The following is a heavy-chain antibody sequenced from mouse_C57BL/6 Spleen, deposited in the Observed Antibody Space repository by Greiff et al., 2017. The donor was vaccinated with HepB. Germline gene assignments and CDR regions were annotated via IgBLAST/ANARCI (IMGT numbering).Heavy chain of an antibody. V-gene: IGHV14-1*01. CDR3: TLYYYGSSYVYFDY. J-gene: IGHJ2*01. CDR1: GFNIKDYY. CDR2: IDPEDGDT. D-gene: IGHD1-1*01. Sequence: VQLQQSGAELVRPGASVKLSCTASGFNIKDYYMHWVKQRPEQGLEWIGRIDPEDGDTEYAPKFQGKATMTADTSANTAYLQLSSLTSEYTAVYYCTLYYYGSSYVYFDYWGQGTTLTVSS.